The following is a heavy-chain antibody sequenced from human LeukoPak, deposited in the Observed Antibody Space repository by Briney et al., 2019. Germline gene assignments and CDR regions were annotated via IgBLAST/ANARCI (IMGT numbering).Heavy chain of an antibody. D-gene: IGHD3-22*01. V-gene: IGHV4-38-2*02. CDR3: ACLTTADAFDI. Sequence: SETLSLTCSVSDDSITMYYWTWIRQPPGKGLEWIGSMYHSGSTYYNPPLKSRVTISVDTSKNQFSLKLSSVTAADTAVYYCACLTTADAFDIWGQGTMVTVSS. CDR1: DDSITMYY. CDR2: MYHSGST. J-gene: IGHJ3*02.